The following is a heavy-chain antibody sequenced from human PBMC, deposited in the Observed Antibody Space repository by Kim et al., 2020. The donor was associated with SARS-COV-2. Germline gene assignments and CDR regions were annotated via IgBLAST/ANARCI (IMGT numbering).Heavy chain of an antibody. CDR2: INHSGST. CDR3: ARGQGITMVRGAPFHYYYYGMDV. D-gene: IGHD3-10*01. J-gene: IGHJ6*02. CDR1: GGSFSGYY. V-gene: IGHV4-34*01. Sequence: SQTLSLTCAVYGGSFSGYYWSWIRQPPGKGLEWIGEINHSGSTNYNPSLKSRVTISVDTSKNQFSLKLSSVTAADTAVYYCARGQGITMVRGAPFHYYYYGMDVWGQGTTVTVSS.